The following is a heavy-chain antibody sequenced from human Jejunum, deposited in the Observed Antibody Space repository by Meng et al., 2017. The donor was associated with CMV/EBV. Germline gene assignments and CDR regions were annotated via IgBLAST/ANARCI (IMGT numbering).Heavy chain of an antibody. CDR2: INEDGSLN. J-gene: IGHJ4*02. CDR1: GFTFRTYW. CDR3: EGGEGY. Sequence: LRLSCAAPGFTFRTYWMSWGRQAPGKGLEWVANINEDGSLNHYVDSVKGRFTISRDNAQNSLYLQMNSLRADGTAVYYCEGGEGYWGQGTLVTVSS. D-gene: IGHD1-26*01. V-gene: IGHV3-7*04.